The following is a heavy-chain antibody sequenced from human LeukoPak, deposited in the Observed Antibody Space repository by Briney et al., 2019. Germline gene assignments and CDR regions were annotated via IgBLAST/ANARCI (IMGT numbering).Heavy chain of an antibody. Sequence: KTSDTLSLTCAVSGDSITRSDWWAWIRPPPGKGLEWLGNIYYSGRVYHNPSLQTRVTMSVDSSKNQFSLRLTSVTAADTAVYFCARQGYTASYYFLDFWSQGTLVTVSP. CDR1: GDSITRSDW. CDR3: ARQGYTASYYFLDF. J-gene: IGHJ4*02. D-gene: IGHD1-26*01. CDR2: IYYSGRV. V-gene: IGHV4-28*05.